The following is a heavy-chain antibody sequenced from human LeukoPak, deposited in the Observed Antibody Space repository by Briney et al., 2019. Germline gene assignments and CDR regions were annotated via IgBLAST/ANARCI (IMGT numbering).Heavy chain of an antibody. D-gene: IGHD6-19*01. CDR3: AKDNRRHYTSGPNPDSLH. CDR1: EFIFNNYA. J-gene: IGHJ4*02. CDR2: ISWNSGTI. V-gene: IGHV3-9*01. Sequence: GRSLRLSCAGSEFIFNNYAMHWVRQPPGKGLEWVSGISWNSGTIDYADSVRGRFTISRDNAKNSLYLQMDSLRVEDTAFYYCAKDNRRHYTSGPNPDSLHWGQGALVTVSS.